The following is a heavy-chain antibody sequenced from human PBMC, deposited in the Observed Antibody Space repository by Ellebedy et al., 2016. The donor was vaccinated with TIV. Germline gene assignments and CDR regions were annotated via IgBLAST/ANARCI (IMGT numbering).Heavy chain of an antibody. D-gene: IGHD3-16*01. CDR1: GFSFRSYW. J-gene: IGHJ5*02. CDR3: ARRGSYGDYAVQVNSWFDR. V-gene: IGHV3-7*01. Sequence: GGSLRLFCVASGFSFRSYWMSWVRQAPGKGLEWVANIYQDGSTQYYVDSVKGRFTISRDNAKNSLFLQMNSLRVEDTAVYYCARRGSYGDYAVQVNSWFDRWGRGTLVSVSS. CDR2: IYQDGSTQ.